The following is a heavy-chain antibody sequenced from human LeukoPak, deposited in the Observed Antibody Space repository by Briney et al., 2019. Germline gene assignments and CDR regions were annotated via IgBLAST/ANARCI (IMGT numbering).Heavy chain of an antibody. J-gene: IGHJ4*02. CDR2: IIPILGIA. CDR1: GGTFSSYT. Sequence: APVKVSCKASGGTFSSYTISWVRQAPGQGLEWMGRIIPILGIANYAQKFQGRVTITADKSTSTAYMELSSLRSEDTAVYYCARAATTVVTLDYWGQGTLVTVSS. V-gene: IGHV1-69*02. D-gene: IGHD4-23*01. CDR3: ARAATTVVTLDY.